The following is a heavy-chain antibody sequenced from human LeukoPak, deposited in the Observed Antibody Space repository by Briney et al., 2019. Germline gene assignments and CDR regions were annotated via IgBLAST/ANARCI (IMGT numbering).Heavy chain of an antibody. V-gene: IGHV3-21*01. CDR1: GFTFSSYS. J-gene: IGHJ4*02. D-gene: IGHD1-26*01. CDR3: ARDHEGASDPDY. Sequence: PGGSLRLSCAASGFTFSSYSMNWVRQAPGKALEWVSSISSSSSYIYYADSVKGRFTISRDNAKNSLYLQMNSLRAEDTAVYYCARDHEGASDPDYWGQGTLVTVSS. CDR2: ISSSSSYI.